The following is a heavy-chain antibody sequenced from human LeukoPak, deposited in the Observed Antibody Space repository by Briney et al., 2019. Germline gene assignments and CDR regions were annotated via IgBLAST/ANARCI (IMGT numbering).Heavy chain of an antibody. CDR3: VKDLYKGDTSSWYYFDY. CDR2: ISSYGDKT. V-gene: IGHV3-64D*06. J-gene: IGHJ4*02. CDR1: GFTFRTCA. Sequence: PGGSLRLSCSASGFTFRTCAMHWVRQAPGKGPEYVSVISSYGDKTYYADSVKGRFTISGDNSKNTVSLQMSNLRAEDTAVYYCVKDLYKGDTSSWYYFDYWGQGTLVTVSS. D-gene: IGHD6-13*01.